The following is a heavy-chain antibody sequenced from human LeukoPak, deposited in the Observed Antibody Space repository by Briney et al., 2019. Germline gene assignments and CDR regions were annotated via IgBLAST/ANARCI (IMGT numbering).Heavy chain of an antibody. CDR1: GYSISSSDY. Sequence: PSETLSLTCTVSGYSISSSDYWGWIRQPPGKGLEWIGSIYYGGSTDYNPSLKSRVIISVDTSKNQFSLKLSSVTAADTAVYYCARDRFDESKGYYYHSYYYMNVWGKGTTVTVSS. D-gene: IGHD3-22*01. CDR3: ARDRFDESKGYYYHSYYYMNV. V-gene: IGHV4-38-2*02. CDR2: IYYGGST. J-gene: IGHJ6*03.